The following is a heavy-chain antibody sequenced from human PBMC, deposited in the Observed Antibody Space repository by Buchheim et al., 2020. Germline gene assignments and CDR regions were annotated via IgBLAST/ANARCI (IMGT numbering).Heavy chain of an antibody. J-gene: IGHJ6*02. CDR3: ARERRQWLAADYYYYYGMDV. Sequence: QVQLVQSGAEVKKPGASVKVSCKASGYTFTSYYMHWVRQAPGQGLEWMGIINPSGGSTSYAQKFRGRVTMTRDTSTSTVYMELSSLRSEDTAVYYCARERRQWLAADYYYYYGMDVWGQGTT. CDR2: INPSGGST. CDR1: GYTFTSYY. D-gene: IGHD6-19*01. V-gene: IGHV1-46*01.